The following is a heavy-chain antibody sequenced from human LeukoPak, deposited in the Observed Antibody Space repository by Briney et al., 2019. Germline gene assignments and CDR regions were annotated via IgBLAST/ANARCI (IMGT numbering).Heavy chain of an antibody. V-gene: IGHV4-39*07. D-gene: IGHD2-15*01. CDR2: IYYSGST. CDR1: GGSISSSSYY. Sequence: PSETLSLTCTVSGGSISSSSYYWGWIRQPPGKGLEWIGSIYYSGSTYYNPSLKSRVTISVDTSKNQFSLKLSSVTAADTAVYYCARGGGDYYYYYMDVWGKGTTVTVSS. CDR3: ARGGGDYYYYYMDV. J-gene: IGHJ6*03.